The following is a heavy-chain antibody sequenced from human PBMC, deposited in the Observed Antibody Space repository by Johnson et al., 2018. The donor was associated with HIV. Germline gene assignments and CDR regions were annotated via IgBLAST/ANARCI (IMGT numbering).Heavy chain of an antibody. D-gene: IGHD3-22*01. CDR2: ISYDGSNK. J-gene: IGHJ3*02. CDR3: ARGGYYYDSYDAFDI. V-gene: IGHV3-30*03. Sequence: QVQLVESGGGLVQPGRSLRLSCAASGFTFSSYGIHWVRQAPGKGLEWVAVISYDGSNKYYADSVKGRFTISRDNSKNTLYLQMNSLRAEDTAVYYCARGGYYYDSYDAFDIWGQGTMVTVSS. CDR1: GFTFSSYG.